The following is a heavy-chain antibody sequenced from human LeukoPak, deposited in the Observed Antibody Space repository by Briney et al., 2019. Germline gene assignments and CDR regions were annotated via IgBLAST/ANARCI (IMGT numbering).Heavy chain of an antibody. CDR3: ARVGGDCSGGSCYSFDYYYYYYMDV. CDR2: IYYSGST. V-gene: IGHV4-59*01. J-gene: IGHJ6*03. Sequence: SETLSLTCAVYGGSFSSYYWSWIRQPPGKGLEWIGYIYYSGSTNYNPSLKSRVTISVDTSKNQFSLKLSSVTAADTAVYYCARVGGDCSGGSCYSFDYYYYYYMDVWGKGTTVTISS. CDR1: GGSFSSYY. D-gene: IGHD2-15*01.